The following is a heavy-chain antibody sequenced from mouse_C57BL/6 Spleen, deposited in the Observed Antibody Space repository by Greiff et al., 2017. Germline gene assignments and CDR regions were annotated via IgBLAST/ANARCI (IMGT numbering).Heavy chain of an antibody. Sequence: VQLQQSGAELVKPGASVKMSCKASGYTFTSSWITWVKKRPGQGLEWIGDIYPGSGSTNYNEKFKSKATLTVDPSSSTAYMQLSSLTSEDSAVYYCARPYYDYAAWFAYWGQGTLVTVSA. CDR3: ARPYYDYAAWFAY. J-gene: IGHJ3*01. CDR2: IYPGSGST. D-gene: IGHD2-4*01. CDR1: GYTFTSSW. V-gene: IGHV1-55*01.